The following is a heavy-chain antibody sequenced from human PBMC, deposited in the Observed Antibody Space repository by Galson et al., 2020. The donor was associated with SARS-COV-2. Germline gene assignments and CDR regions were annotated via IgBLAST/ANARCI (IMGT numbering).Heavy chain of an antibody. V-gene: IGHV3-48*01. Sequence: GGSLRLSCAASGFTFSSYSMNWVRQAPGKGLEWVSYISSSSSTIYYADSVKGRFTISRDNAKNSLYLQMNSLRAEDTAVYYCARVRFPTIFGVVIEDGMDGWGQVTTVTVSS. CDR1: GFTFSSYS. J-gene: IGHJ6*02. CDR2: ISSSSSTI. D-gene: IGHD3-3*01. CDR3: ARVRFPTIFGVVIEDGMDG.